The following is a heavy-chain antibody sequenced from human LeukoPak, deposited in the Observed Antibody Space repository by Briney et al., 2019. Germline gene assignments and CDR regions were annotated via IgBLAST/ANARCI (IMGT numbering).Heavy chain of an antibody. D-gene: IGHD7-27*01. CDR1: GFTFSSYA. CDR2: ISGSGGST. J-gene: IGHJ4*02. V-gene: IGHV3-23*01. CDR3: AKGGGLGTYYFDY. Sequence: PGGSLRLSCAASGFTFSSYAMSWVRQAPGKGLEWVSDISGSGGSTYYADSVKGRFTISRDNSKNTLYLQMNSLRAEDTAVYYCAKGGGLGTYYFDYWGQGTLVTVSS.